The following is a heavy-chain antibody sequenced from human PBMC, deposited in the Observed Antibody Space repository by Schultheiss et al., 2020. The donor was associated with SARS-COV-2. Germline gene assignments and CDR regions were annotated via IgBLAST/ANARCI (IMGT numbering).Heavy chain of an antibody. CDR3: ARIRHYYDSSGYYYDYCFDY. CDR1: GFSLSTSGMR. V-gene: IGHV2-70*04. D-gene: IGHD3-22*01. J-gene: IGHJ4*02. Sequence: SGPTLEKPTQTLTLTCTFSGFSLSTSGMRVSWIRQPPGKALEWLARIDWDDDKFYSTSLKARLTISKDTSKNQVVLTMTNMDPVDTATYYCARIRHYYDSSGYYYDYCFDYWGQGTLVTVSS. CDR2: IDWDDDK.